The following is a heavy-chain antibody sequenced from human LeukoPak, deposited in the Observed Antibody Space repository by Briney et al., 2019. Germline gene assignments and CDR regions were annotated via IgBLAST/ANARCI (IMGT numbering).Heavy chain of an antibody. CDR3: AREVESWFGDLLSYFDS. CDR1: GYSIGTGYS. CDR2: IYHRGNT. Sequence: SETLSLTCSVSGYSIGTGYSWGWIRQPPGKGMEWIGTIYHRGNTYYNPSLMSRVTISLDTSKNQFSLRLTSVTAADTALYYCAREVESWFGDLLSYFDSWGQGTQVTVSS. D-gene: IGHD3-10*01. V-gene: IGHV4-38-2*02. J-gene: IGHJ4*02.